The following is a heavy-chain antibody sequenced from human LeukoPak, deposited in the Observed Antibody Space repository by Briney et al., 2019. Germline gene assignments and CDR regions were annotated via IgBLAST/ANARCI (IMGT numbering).Heavy chain of an antibody. CDR3: ARDSVNYDQ. CDR1: GFTFSSYE. J-gene: IGHJ4*02. D-gene: IGHD5-12*01. Sequence: GGSLRLSCAASGFTFSSYEMNWVRQAPGEGLEWVSYISSSGSTIYYADSVNGRFTISRDKATNSLYLQMNSLRAEDTAVYYCARDSVNYDQWGQGTLVTVSS. CDR2: ISSSGSTI. V-gene: IGHV3-48*03.